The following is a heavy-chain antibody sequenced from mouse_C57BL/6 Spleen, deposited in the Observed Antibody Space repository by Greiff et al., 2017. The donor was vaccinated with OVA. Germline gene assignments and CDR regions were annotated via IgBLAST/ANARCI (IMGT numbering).Heavy chain of an antibody. CDR3: AQEGDYYGSFDY. Sequence: EVKLQESGPGLVKPSQSLSLTCSVTGYSITSGYYWNWIRQFPGNKLEWMGYISYDGSNNYNPSLKNRISITRDTSKNQFFLKLNSVTTEDTATYYCAQEGDYYGSFDYWGQGTTLTVSS. V-gene: IGHV3-6*01. CDR2: ISYDGSN. D-gene: IGHD1-1*01. J-gene: IGHJ2*01. CDR1: GYSITSGYY.